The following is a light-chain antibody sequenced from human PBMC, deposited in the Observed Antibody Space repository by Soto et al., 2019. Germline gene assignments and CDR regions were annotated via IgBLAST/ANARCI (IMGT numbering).Light chain of an antibody. CDR2: GNN. V-gene: IGLV1-44*01. Sequence: QSVLTQPPSASGTPGQRVTISCSGSSSNIGSNTVNWYQQLPGTAPKLLIYGNNQRPSGVPDRFSGSKSATSASLAISGLQSEDEADYYCAVWDDSLTVVFGGGTQLTVL. CDR1: SSNIGSNT. CDR3: AVWDDSLTVV. J-gene: IGLJ2*01.